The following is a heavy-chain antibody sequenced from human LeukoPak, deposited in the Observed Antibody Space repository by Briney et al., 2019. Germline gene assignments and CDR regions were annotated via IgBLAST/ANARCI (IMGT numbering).Heavy chain of an antibody. CDR3: ARDESSTRYNWFDP. CDR1: EFTFDDYV. D-gene: IGHD2-2*01. V-gene: IGHV3-48*03. CDR2: ISESGRDK. Sequence: GGSLRLSCGVSEFTFDDYVIHWVRQGPGKGLEWVSYISESGRDKYYADSVRGRFTISRDNAKNLLYLQMNSLRADDTAVYYCARDESSTRYNWFDPWGQGTLVTVSS. J-gene: IGHJ5*02.